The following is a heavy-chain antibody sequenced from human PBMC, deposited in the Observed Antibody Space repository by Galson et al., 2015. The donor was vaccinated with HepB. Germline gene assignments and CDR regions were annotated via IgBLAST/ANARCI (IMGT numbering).Heavy chain of an antibody. V-gene: IGHV6-1*01. CDR1: GDSVSSNSAA. D-gene: IGHD6-13*01. Sequence: CAISGDSVSSNSAAWNWIRQSPSRGLEWLGRTYYRSTWKTDYSVSVKSRIIINTDTSKNQFSLQLSSVTAEDTAVYYCASSPIAAAGTVLFYWGQGTVVIVSS. CDR2: TYYRSTWKT. J-gene: IGHJ4*02. CDR3: ASSPIAAAGTVLFY.